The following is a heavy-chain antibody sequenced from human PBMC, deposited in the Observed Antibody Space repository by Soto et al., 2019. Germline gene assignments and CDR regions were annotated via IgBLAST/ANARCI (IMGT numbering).Heavy chain of an antibody. J-gene: IGHJ4*02. CDR1: GYSFTDYY. V-gene: IGHV1-2*02. Sequence: ASVKVSCKTSGYSFTDYYVHWVRQAPGQGFQWTGWINPKSGGTKYAHNFQGRVTMTSDTSITTAYMELRRLRSDDTAVYFCARELVVKALLNAGSLHFDTWGLGSLVTVSS. CDR2: INPKSGGT. CDR3: ARELVVKALLNAGSLHFDT. D-gene: IGHD1-26*01.